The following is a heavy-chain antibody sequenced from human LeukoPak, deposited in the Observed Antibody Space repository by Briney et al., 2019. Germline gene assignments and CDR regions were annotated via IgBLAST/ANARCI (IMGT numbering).Heavy chain of an antibody. D-gene: IGHD3-10*01. J-gene: IGHJ3*02. V-gene: IGHV3-11*05. CDR1: GFTFSVYY. Sequence: GGSLRLSCAGSGFTFSVYYMAWVRQTPGKGLKRVSYISRGSDDKAYADSVKGRFTISRDNGKNSLYLQMNSLTAEDTAVYYCAREFGISRAFDIWGQGTMVTVSS. CDR2: ISRGSDDK. CDR3: AREFGISRAFDI.